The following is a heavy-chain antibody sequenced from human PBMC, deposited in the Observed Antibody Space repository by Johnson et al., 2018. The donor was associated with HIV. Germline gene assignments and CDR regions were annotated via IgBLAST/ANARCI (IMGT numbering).Heavy chain of an antibody. Sequence: QVQLVESGGGVVQPGGSLRLSCAASGFTFSDYYMSWIRQAPGKGLEWVAVISYDGSNKYYADSVKGRFTISRDNAKNSLSLQMNSLRAEDTAVYYCASWLQWLGDTDDPFDVWGQGTMVTVSS. J-gene: IGHJ3*01. D-gene: IGHD6-19*01. V-gene: IGHV3-30-3*01. CDR3: ASWLQWLGDTDDPFDV. CDR2: ISYDGSNK. CDR1: GFTFSDYY.